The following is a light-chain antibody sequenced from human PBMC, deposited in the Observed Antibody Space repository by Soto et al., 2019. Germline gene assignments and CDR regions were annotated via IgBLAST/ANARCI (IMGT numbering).Light chain of an antibody. Sequence: SYELTQPPSVAVAPGQTARITCGGNNIGSKSVQWDQQKPGQAPVLVVDDDSDRPSGMPERFSGSNSGNTATLTISRVEAGDEADYFCHVWDSSSEHVFGTRTKVTVL. J-gene: IGLJ1*01. CDR3: HVWDSSSEHV. CDR1: NIGSKS. CDR2: DDS. V-gene: IGLV3-21*02.